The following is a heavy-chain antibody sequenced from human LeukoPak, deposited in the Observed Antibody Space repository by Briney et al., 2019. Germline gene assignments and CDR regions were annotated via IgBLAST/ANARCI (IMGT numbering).Heavy chain of an antibody. J-gene: IGHJ4*02. Sequence: SETLSLTCTVSGGSISSYHWSWIRQPPGKGLEWIGYIYYSGSIDYNPSLKSRVTISVDTSKNQFSLNLSSVTAADTAVYYCARGGRDDYNPFDYWGQGTLVTVSS. V-gene: IGHV4-59*01. CDR1: GGSISSYH. D-gene: IGHD5-24*01. CDR2: IYYSGSI. CDR3: ARGGRDDYNPFDY.